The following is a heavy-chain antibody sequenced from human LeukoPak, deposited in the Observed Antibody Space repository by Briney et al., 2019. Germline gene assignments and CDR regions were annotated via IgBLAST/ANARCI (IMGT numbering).Heavy chain of an antibody. CDR1: GYTFTSYY. CDR2: INPSGGST. D-gene: IGHD3-22*01. CDR3: ARETRAYYYDSSGYYPFDY. Sequence: GASVKVSCKASGYTFTSYYMHWVRQAPGQGLEWMGIINPSGGSTSYAQKFQGRVTITADKSTSTAYMELSSLRSEDTAVYYCARETRAYYYDSSGYYPFDYWGQGTLVTVSS. V-gene: IGHV1-46*01. J-gene: IGHJ4*02.